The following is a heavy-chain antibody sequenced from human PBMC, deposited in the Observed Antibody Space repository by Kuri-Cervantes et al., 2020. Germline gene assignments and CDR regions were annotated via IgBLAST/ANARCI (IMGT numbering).Heavy chain of an antibody. D-gene: IGHD1-7*01. CDR1: GFTFSSYA. CDR3: ARDTGWNYVTGLFDY. Sequence: SLKISCAASGFTFSSYAMHWVRQAPGKGLEWVAVISYDGSNKYYADSVKGRFTISRDNSKNTLYLQMNSLRAEDTAVYYCARDTGWNYVTGLFDYWGQGTLVTVSS. V-gene: IGHV3-30-3*01. CDR2: ISYDGSNK. J-gene: IGHJ4*02.